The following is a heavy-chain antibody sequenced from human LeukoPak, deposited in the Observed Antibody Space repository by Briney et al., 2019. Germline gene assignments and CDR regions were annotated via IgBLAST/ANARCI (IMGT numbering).Heavy chain of an antibody. J-gene: IGHJ5*02. V-gene: IGHV1-69*05. CDR3: ARGTGDCCGYNWFDP. D-gene: IGHD2-21*02. CDR2: IIPIFGTA. Sequence: SVKVPCKASGYAFTSYGIRWVREAPGQGLEWMVGIIPIFGTANYAQKFQGRVTITTDESTSTAYMELSSLRSEDTAVYYCARGTGDCCGYNWFDPWGQGTLVTVSS. CDR1: GYAFTSYG.